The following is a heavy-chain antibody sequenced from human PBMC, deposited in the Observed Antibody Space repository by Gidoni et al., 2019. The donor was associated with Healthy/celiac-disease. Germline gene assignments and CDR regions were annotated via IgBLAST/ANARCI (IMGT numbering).Heavy chain of an antibody. Sequence: QVQLVQSGAEVKKPGSSVKVFCKASGGTFSIYAISWVRQAPGQGLEWMGRIIPILGIANYAQKFQGRVTITADKSTSTAYMELSSLRSEDTAVYYCARDPKMPYYDLSSYYYYMDVWGKGTTVTVSS. D-gene: IGHD3-3*01. V-gene: IGHV1-69*04. J-gene: IGHJ6*03. CDR2: IIPILGIA. CDR1: GGTFSIYA. CDR3: ARDPKMPYYDLSSYYYYMDV.